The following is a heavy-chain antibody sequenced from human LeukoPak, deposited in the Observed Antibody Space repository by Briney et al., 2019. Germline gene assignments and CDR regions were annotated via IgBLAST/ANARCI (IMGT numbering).Heavy chain of an antibody. CDR2: INSNGSTR. CDR3: ARRSTSGSYYDD. CDR1: GFTFSNYW. D-gene: IGHD3-10*01. J-gene: IGHJ4*02. V-gene: IGHV3-74*03. Sequence: PGGSLRLSCAASGFTFSNYWMHWVRQAPGKGLVWVSRINSNGSTRKYADSVKGRFTISRDKAKNMLYLQMNSLRAEDTAVYYCARRSTSGSYYDDWGQGILVTVSS.